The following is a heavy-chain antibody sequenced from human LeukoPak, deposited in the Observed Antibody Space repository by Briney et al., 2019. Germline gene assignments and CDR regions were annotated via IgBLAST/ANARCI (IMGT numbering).Heavy chain of an antibody. CDR2: ITSSNNYI. CDR1: GFTFSSYS. D-gene: IGHD3-10*01. V-gene: IGHV3-21*01. CDR3: ARDVVRGSGGDV. J-gene: IGHJ6*04. Sequence: GGSLRLSCAASGFTFSSYSMNWVRQAPGKGLEWVSSITSSNNYIYYADSVKGRFTISRDNAKNSLYLQMNSLRAEDTGVYYCARDVVRGSGGDVWGKGTTVTISS.